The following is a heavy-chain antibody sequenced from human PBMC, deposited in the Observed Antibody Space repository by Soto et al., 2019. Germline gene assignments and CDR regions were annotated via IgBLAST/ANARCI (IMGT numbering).Heavy chain of an antibody. CDR2: IWYDGSNK. V-gene: IGHV3-33*01. J-gene: IGHJ4*02. D-gene: IGHD2-21*02. Sequence: WVLRLSCAASGFTFSSYGMHWVRQAPGKGLEWVAVIWYDGSNKYYADSVKGRFTISRDNSKNTLYLQMNSLRAEDTAVYYCARDNYGGNSLVDYWGQGTLVTVSS. CDR1: GFTFSSYG. CDR3: ARDNYGGNSLVDY.